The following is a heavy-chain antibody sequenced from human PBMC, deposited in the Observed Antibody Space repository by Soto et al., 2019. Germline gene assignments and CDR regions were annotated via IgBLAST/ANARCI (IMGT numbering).Heavy chain of an antibody. CDR3: ASSRGDYDILTGYYN. J-gene: IGHJ4*02. Sequence: GASVKVSCKASGYTFTSYGISWVRQAHGQGLEWMGWISAYNGNTNYAQKLQGRVTMTTDTSTSTAYMEPRSLRSDDTAVYYCASSRGDYDILTGYYNWGQGTLVTVSS. D-gene: IGHD3-9*01. V-gene: IGHV1-18*01. CDR2: ISAYNGNT. CDR1: GYTFTSYG.